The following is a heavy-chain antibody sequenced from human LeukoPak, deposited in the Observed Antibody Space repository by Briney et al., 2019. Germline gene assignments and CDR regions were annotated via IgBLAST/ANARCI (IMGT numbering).Heavy chain of an antibody. V-gene: IGHV4-39*01. J-gene: IGHJ4*02. CDR1: GGSISSSSYY. D-gene: IGHD6-19*01. Sequence: PSETLSLTCTVSGGSISSSSYYWGWIRQPPGKGLEWVGSIYYSGSTYYNPSLKSRVTISVDTSKKQFSLKLSSVTAADTAVYYCARGIAVAGTRRVFDYRGQGTLVTVSS. CDR2: IYYSGST. CDR3: ARGIAVAGTRRVFDY.